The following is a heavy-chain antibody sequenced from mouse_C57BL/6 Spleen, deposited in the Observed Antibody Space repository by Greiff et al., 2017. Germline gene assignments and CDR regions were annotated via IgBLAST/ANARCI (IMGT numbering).Heavy chain of an antibody. CDR1: GYTFTSYW. J-gene: IGHJ2*01. V-gene: IGHV1-53*01. CDR3: AKGYSNYKY. D-gene: IGHD2-5*01. CDR2: INPSNGGT. Sequence: QVQLQQPGPELVQPGASVKLSCKASGYTFTSYWMHWVKPRPGQGLEWIGNINPSNGGTNYNEKFKNKATLTVDKSSSTASMQLSSLASEVSAVYYCAKGYSNYKYWGQGTTRTVSS.